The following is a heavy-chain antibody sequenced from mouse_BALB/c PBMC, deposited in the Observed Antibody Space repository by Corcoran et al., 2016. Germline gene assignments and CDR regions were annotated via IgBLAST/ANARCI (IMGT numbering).Heavy chain of an antibody. D-gene: IGHD4-1*01. CDR2: INPNNGGT. Sequence: EVLLQQSGPELVKPGASVKIPCKDSGYTFTDYNMDWVKQSHGKSLEWIGDINPNNGGTIYNQKFKGKATLTVDKSSSTAYMELRSLTSEDTAVYYCARGNELGRFAYWGQGTLVTVSA. V-gene: IGHV1-18*01. CDR1: GYTFTDYN. J-gene: IGHJ3*01. CDR3: ARGNELGRFAY.